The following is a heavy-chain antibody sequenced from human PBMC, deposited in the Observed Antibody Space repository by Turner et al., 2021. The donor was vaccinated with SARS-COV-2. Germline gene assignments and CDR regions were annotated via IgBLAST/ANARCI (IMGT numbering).Heavy chain of an antibody. Sequence: QVQLQESGPGLVKPSETLSLTCTVSGGSISSYYCSWIRQPPGKGLEWIGYFSYSGSTNYNPSLKSRVTISVDTSQNHFSLKLSSVTAADTAVYYCARSSYDFWSGYYIGGMDVWGQGTTVTVSS. CDR1: GGSISSYY. CDR2: FSYSGST. CDR3: ARSSYDFWSGYYIGGMDV. D-gene: IGHD3-3*01. J-gene: IGHJ6*02. V-gene: IGHV4-59*01.